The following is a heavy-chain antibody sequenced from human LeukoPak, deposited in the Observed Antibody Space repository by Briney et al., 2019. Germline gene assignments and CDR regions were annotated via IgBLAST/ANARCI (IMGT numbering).Heavy chain of an antibody. D-gene: IGHD6-19*01. CDR1: GFTFSSYA. CDR3: AKDILAVAGSSSWFDP. V-gene: IGHV3-23*01. J-gene: IGHJ5*02. Sequence: GGSLRLSCAASGFTFSSYAMSWVRQAPGKGLEWVSAISGSGGSTYYADSVKGRFTISRDNSKNTLYLRMNSLRAEDTAVYYCAKDILAVAGSSSWFDPWGQGTLVTVSS. CDR2: ISGSGGST.